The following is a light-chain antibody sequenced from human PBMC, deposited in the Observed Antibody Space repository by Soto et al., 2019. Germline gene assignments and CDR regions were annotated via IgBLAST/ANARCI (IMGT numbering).Light chain of an antibody. Sequence: QSVLAQPASVSGSPGQSITISCTGTSSDVGGYNYVSWYQQHPGKAPKLIFYDVSNRPSGVSNRFSGSKSGNTASLTISGLQAEDEADYYCSSYTSSRNYIFGTGTKVT. CDR2: DVS. CDR1: SSDVGGYNY. CDR3: SSYTSSRNYI. J-gene: IGLJ1*01. V-gene: IGLV2-14*03.